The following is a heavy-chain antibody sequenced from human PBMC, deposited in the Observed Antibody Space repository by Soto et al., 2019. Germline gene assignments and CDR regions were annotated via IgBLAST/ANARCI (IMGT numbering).Heavy chain of an antibody. J-gene: IGHJ6*02. D-gene: IGHD2-15*01. Sequence: QVQLVQSGAEVKKPGASVKVSCKVSGYTLTELSMHWVRQAPGKGLEWMGGFDPEDGETIYAQKFQGRVTMTEDTSTDTAYMELSSLRSEDTAVYYCATGVYCSGGSCSYYYYYGMDVWGQGTTVTVSS. CDR1: GYTLTELS. V-gene: IGHV1-24*01. CDR3: ATGVYCSGGSCSYYYYYGMDV. CDR2: FDPEDGET.